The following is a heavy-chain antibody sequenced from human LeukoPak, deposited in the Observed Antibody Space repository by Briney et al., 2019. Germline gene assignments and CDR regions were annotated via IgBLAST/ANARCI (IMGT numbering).Heavy chain of an antibody. V-gene: IGHV3-30*03. D-gene: IGHD2-15*01. J-gene: IGHJ5*02. Sequence: GGSLRLSCAASGFTFSSYGMHWVRQAPGKGLEWVAVISYDGSNKYYADSVKGRFTISRDSSKNTLYLQMNSLRAEDTAVYYCARDRIHCSGGSCYSGWFDPWGQGTLVTVSS. CDR3: ARDRIHCSGGSCYSGWFDP. CDR2: ISYDGSNK. CDR1: GFTFSSYG.